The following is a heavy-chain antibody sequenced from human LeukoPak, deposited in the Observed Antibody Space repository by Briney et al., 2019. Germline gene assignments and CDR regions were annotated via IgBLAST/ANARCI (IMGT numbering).Heavy chain of an antibody. CDR1: GGSISSGGYY. V-gene: IGHV4-31*03. J-gene: IGHJ3*02. CDR3: ARDRGSYRKDAFDI. D-gene: IGHD1-26*01. CDR2: IYYSGST. Sequence: SETLSLTCTVSGGSISSGGYYWSWIRQHPGKGLEWIGYIYYSGSTYYNPSLKSRVTISVDTSKNQFSLKLSSVTAADTAVYYCARDRGSYRKDAFDIWGQGTMVTVSS.